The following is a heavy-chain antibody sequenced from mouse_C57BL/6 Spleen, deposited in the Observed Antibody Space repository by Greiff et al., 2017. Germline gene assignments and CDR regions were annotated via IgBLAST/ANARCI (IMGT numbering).Heavy chain of an antibody. CDR2: IYPNNGGN. D-gene: IGHD3-2*02. J-gene: IGHJ3*01. CDR3: ARVGHGDSSGYGFAY. CDR1: GYTFTDYY. V-gene: IGHV1-34*01. Sequence: EVQLQESGPELVKPGASVKMSCTASGYTFTDYYMHWVKQSHGKSLEWIGYIYPNNGGNGYNQKFKGKATLTVDKSSSTAYMELRSLTSEDSAVYYCARVGHGDSSGYGFAYWGQGTLVTVSA.